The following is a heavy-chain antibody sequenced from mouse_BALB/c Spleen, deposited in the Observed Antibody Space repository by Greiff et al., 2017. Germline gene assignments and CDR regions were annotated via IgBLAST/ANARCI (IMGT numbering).Heavy chain of an antibody. Sequence: EVKLMESGPDLVKPSQSLSLTCTVTGYSITSGYSWHWIRQFPGNKLEWMGYISYSGSTSYNPSLKSRISITRDTSKNQFFLQLNSVTTEDTATYYCARGKNWDGFDYWGQGTTLTVSS. V-gene: IGHV3-1*02. CDR3: ARGKNWDGFDY. CDR2: ISYSGST. J-gene: IGHJ2*01. D-gene: IGHD4-1*01. CDR1: GYSITSGYS.